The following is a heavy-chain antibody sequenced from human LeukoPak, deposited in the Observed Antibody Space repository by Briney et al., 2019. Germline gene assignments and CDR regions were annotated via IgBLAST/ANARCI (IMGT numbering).Heavy chain of an antibody. CDR2: ISSSSSYI. CDR3: ARDNQGSMDY. V-gene: IGHV3-21*01. J-gene: IGHJ4*02. D-gene: IGHD3-10*01. CDR1: GFTFSSYA. Sequence: SGGSLRLSCAASGFTFSSYAMSWVRQAPGKGLEWVSSISSSSSYIYYADSVKGRFTISRDNAKNSLYLQMNSLRAEDTAVYYCARDNQGSMDYWGQGTLVTVSS.